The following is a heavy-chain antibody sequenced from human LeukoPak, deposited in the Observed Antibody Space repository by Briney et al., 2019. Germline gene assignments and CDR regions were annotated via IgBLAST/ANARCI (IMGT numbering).Heavy chain of an antibody. J-gene: IGHJ4*02. CDR2: ISSSGSTI. Sequence: GGSLRLSCAASGFTFSDYYMSWIRQAPGKGLEWVSYISSSGSTIYYADSVKGRFTISKDNAKNSLYLQMNSLRAEDTAVYYCARLQLWTGTPLDYWGQGTLVTVSS. CDR3: ARLQLWTGTPLDY. D-gene: IGHD5-18*01. V-gene: IGHV3-11*04. CDR1: GFTFSDYY.